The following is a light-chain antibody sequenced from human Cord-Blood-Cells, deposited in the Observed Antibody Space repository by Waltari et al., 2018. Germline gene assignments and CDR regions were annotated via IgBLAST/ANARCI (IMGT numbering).Light chain of an antibody. CDR2: GAS. J-gene: IGKJ4*01. CDR3: QQYGSSPT. V-gene: IGKV3-20*01. CDR1: QSVSSSY. Sequence: EIVLTQSPGTPSLSPGARATLSCRASQSVSSSYLAWYQQKPGQAPRLLIYGASSRATGIPDRFSGSGSGTDFTLTISRLEPEDFAVYYCQQYGSSPTFGGGTKVEIK.